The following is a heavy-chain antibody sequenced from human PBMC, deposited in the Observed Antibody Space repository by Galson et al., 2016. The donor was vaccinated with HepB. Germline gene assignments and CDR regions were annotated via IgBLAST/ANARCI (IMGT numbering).Heavy chain of an antibody. CDR3: ARTARLADY. J-gene: IGHJ4*02. CDR2: ISVPSHDT. D-gene: IGHD3-16*01. V-gene: IGHV3-11*06. Sequence: SLRLSCAASGFTFTDYYMSWFRQAPGKGLEWLSYISVPSHDTDYADSVRGRFTISRDNAKNSLYLQVNSLRVEDTAIYYCARTARLADYWGQGTLVTVSS. CDR1: GFTFTDYY.